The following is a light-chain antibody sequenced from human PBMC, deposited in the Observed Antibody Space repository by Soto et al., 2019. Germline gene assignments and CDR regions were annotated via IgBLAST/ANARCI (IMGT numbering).Light chain of an antibody. V-gene: IGLV3-1*01. Sequence: SYELTQPPSVSVSPGQTATITCSGDKLEKKFVCWYQQRPGQSPVLVIYQDGKRPPGIPERFSGSNSGNTATLTIGGTQAVDEAAYYCQAWDTTTYVFGPGTKVTVL. CDR3: QAWDTTTYV. J-gene: IGLJ1*01. CDR1: KLEKKF. CDR2: QDG.